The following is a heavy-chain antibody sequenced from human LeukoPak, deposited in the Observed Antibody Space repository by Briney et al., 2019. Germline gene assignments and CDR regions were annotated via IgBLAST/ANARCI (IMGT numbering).Heavy chain of an antibody. D-gene: IGHD5-12*01. CDR1: GFTFSSYA. V-gene: IGHV3-23*01. Sequence: GSLRLSCAASGFTFSSYAMNWVGQAPGMGLEWVSAISGGGGTTYYADSVKGRFTISRDNSKNTLFLQMNSLRAEDTAVYYCAKDREGLSSGYDLEYFDYWGQGTLVTVSS. J-gene: IGHJ4*02. CDR3: AKDREGLSSGYDLEYFDY. CDR2: ISGGGGTT.